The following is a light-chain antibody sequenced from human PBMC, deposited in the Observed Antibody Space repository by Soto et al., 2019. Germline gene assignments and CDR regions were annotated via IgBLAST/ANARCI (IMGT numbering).Light chain of an antibody. CDR2: HAS. Sequence: DIQMTQSPSTLSASVGDRVTITCRASQSISTWLAWYQQKAGKAPKLLIFHASSLASGVPLRFSGSGSGTEFALTIDSLQPDDFATYFCQQYNTYLNTFGRGPSWRSN. V-gene: IGKV1-5*01. CDR1: QSISTW. CDR3: QQYNTYLNT. J-gene: IGKJ2*01.